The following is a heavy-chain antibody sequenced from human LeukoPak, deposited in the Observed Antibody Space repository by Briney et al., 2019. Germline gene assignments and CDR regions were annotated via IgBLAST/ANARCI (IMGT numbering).Heavy chain of an antibody. CDR2: ISAYNGNT. Sequence: ASVKVSCKASGYTFTSYGISWVRQAPGQGLEWMGWISAYNGNTNYAQKLQGRVTMTTDTSTSTAYMELRSLRSDDTAVYYCARVGFHIVVVVAAREVDAFDIGGQGTMVTVSS. CDR1: GYTFTSYG. V-gene: IGHV1-18*01. J-gene: IGHJ3*02. CDR3: ARVGFHIVVVVAAREVDAFDI. D-gene: IGHD2-15*01.